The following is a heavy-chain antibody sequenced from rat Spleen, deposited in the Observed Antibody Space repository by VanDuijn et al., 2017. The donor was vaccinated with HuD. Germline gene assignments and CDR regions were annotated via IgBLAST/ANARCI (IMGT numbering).Heavy chain of an antibody. D-gene: IGHD1-10*01. CDR2: IWNTGGT. V-gene: IGHV2-41*01. CDR1: GFSLTSYN. CDR3: ARDPNNNDWFDY. Sequence: QVQLKESGPGLVQPSQTLSLTCTVAGFSLTSYNVHWVRQPPGKGLEWMGVIWNTGGTRYNSALKSRLSISKDTSKSQVFLKMNSLQTEDTATYYCARDPNNNDWFDYWGQGVMVTVSS. J-gene: IGHJ2*01.